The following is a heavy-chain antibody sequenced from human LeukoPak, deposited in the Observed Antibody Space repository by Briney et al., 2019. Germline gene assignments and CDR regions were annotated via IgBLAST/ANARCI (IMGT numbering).Heavy chain of an antibody. Sequence: PGGSLRLSCAASGFTFSSYAMHWVRQAPGKGLEWVAVISYDGSNKYYADSVKGRFTISRDNSKNTLYLQMNSLRAEDTAVYYCARGGWYYYGSGSYLLGGDYWGQGTLVTVSS. J-gene: IGHJ4*02. CDR1: GFTFSSYA. D-gene: IGHD3-10*01. CDR3: ARGGWYYYGSGSYLLGGDY. V-gene: IGHV3-30*04. CDR2: ISYDGSNK.